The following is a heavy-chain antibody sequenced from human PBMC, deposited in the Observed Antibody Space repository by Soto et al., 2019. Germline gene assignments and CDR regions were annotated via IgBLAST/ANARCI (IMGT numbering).Heavy chain of an antibody. V-gene: IGHV3-21*01. CDR1: GFTFSSYS. Sequence: PGGSLRLSCAASGFTFSSYSMNWVRQAPGKGLEWVSSISSSSSYIYYADSVKGRFTISRDNAKNSLYLQMNSLRAEDTAVYYCARDSDFWRTYDYWGQGTLVTVSS. CDR3: ARDSDFWRTYDY. J-gene: IGHJ4*02. D-gene: IGHD3-3*01. CDR2: ISSSSSYI.